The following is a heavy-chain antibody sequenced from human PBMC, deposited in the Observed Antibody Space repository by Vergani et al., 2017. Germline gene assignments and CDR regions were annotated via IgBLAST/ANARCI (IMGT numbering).Heavy chain of an antibody. V-gene: IGHV4-59*01. J-gene: IGHJ5*02. CDR1: AASISRYY. D-gene: IGHD2-2*01. Sequence: QVQLQESGPGLVKPSATLSLTSTVSAASISRYYLSWIRQPPGKGLECILYIYYSGSTNDNPSIKSRVTISVDTAKNQVSLKLSSVTAADTAVYYCARGADIVVVPAASSWFDPWGQGTLVTVSS. CDR2: IYYSGST. CDR3: ARGADIVVVPAASSWFDP.